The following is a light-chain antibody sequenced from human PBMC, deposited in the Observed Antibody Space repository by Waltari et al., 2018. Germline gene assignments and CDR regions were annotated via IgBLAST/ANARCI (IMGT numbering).Light chain of an antibody. J-gene: IGLJ2*01. CDR3: AAWDDTLSAVV. CDR1: SSNIGSNY. Sequence: QSVLPQPPSTSGTPGQRVTISCSGSSSNIGSNYVYWYQHLPGTAPKLLIYTNDQRPSGVPDRFSGSKSGTSASLAISGLQSDDESDYFCAAWDDTLSAVVFGGGTKLTVL. CDR2: TND. V-gene: IGLV1-47*02.